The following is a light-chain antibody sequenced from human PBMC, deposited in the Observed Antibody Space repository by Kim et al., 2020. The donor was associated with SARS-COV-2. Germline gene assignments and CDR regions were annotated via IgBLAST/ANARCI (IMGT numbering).Light chain of an antibody. CDR1: QSVSSNY. CDR2: GAT. Sequence: LSPGERATLSCRASQSVSSNYLAWYQQKPGRAPRLLIYGATSRATGIPDRFSGSGSGTDFTLTISRLEPEDFAVYYCQQYGSSPRTFGQGTKVE. J-gene: IGKJ1*01. CDR3: QQYGSSPRT. V-gene: IGKV3-20*01.